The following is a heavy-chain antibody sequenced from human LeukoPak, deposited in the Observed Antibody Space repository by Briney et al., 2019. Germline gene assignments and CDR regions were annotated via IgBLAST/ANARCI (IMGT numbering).Heavy chain of an antibody. CDR1: GFTSGDYA. J-gene: IGHJ5*02. CDR2: IRSKAYGGTT. Sequence: GGSLRLSCTASGFTSGDYAMSWFRQAPGKGLEWVGFIRSKAYGGTTEYAASVKGRFTISRDDSKSIAYLQMNSLKTEDTAVYYCARDGSGYDILTGYHDNWFDPWGQGTLVTVSS. V-gene: IGHV3-49*03. D-gene: IGHD3-9*01. CDR3: ARDGSGYDILTGYHDNWFDP.